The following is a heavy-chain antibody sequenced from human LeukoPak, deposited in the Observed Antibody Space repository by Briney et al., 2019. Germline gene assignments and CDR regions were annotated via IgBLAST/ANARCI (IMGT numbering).Heavy chain of an antibody. CDR2: IYYSGNT. Sequence: SETLSLTCTVSGGSISSYYWSWIRQPPGKGLEWIGYIYYSGNTNYNPSLKSRVTISVDTSKNQFSLKLSSVTAADTAVYYCARMARYCSSTICFYNWFDPWGQGTLVTVSS. CDR1: GGSISSYY. V-gene: IGHV4-59*12. CDR3: ARMARYCSSTICFYNWFDP. D-gene: IGHD2-2*01. J-gene: IGHJ5*02.